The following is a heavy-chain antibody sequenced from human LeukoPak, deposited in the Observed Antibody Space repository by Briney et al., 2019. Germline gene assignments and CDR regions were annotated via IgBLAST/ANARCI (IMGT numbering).Heavy chain of an antibody. Sequence: SETLSLTGTVSGGSISSYYWSWIRQPPGKGLEWIGYIYYSGSTNYNPSLKSRVTISVDTSKNQFSLKLSSVTAADTAVYYCARDTNLPPYGMDVWGQGTTVTVSS. CDR1: GGSISSYY. J-gene: IGHJ6*02. CDR2: IYYSGST. V-gene: IGHV4-59*01. CDR3: ARDTNLPPYGMDV. D-gene: IGHD1-1*01.